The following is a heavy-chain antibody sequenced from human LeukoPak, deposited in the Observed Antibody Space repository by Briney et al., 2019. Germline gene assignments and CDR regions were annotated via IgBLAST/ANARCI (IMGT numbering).Heavy chain of an antibody. D-gene: IGHD6-13*01. Sequence: PVGALRLSCAASVFTFDDYVMSWGRQAPGKGLEWVSGIYRNVGITGYAQSVKGRFTISRDNAKNSLYLQMNSLRAEDTAVYYCAKDRETTASGTFDYWGEGTLVTVSS. CDR1: VFTFDDYV. V-gene: IGHV3-20*04. CDR3: AKDRETTASGTFDY. J-gene: IGHJ4*02. CDR2: IYRNVGIT.